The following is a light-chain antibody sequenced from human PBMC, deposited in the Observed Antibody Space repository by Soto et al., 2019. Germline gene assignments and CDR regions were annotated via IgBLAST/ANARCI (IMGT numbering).Light chain of an antibody. CDR1: TSNIGSHY. CDR3: GSWYGARNAWV. CDR2: DND. Sequence: QSVLTQPPSVSASPGQPITISCSGSTSNIGSHYVSWYQQLPASAPKLLIYDNDKQPSGIPDRFSASSSGTSATLGIVGLQPGDEDDYYCGSWYGARNAWVFGGGTKLTVL. V-gene: IGLV1-51*01. J-gene: IGLJ3*02.